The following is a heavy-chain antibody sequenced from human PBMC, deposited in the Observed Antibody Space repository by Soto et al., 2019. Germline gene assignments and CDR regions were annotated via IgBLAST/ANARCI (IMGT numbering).Heavy chain of an antibody. CDR2: ISWNSGSM. V-gene: IGHV3-9*01. CDR1: GFTFDDYA. CDR3: TRDTPWGMDV. Sequence: GGSLRLSCAASGFTFDDYAMHWVRQAPGKGLEWVSGISWNSGSMGYADSVKGRFTISRDNAKNSLYLQMNSLRAEDTALYYCTRDTPWGMDVWGQGTTVTVSS. J-gene: IGHJ6*02.